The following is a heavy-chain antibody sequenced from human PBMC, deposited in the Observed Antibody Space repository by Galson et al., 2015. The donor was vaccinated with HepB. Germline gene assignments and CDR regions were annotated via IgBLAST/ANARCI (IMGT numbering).Heavy chain of an antibody. CDR2: IYPGDSDT. CDR3: AREGSITMVRGVISPVDAFDI. CDR1: GYSFTSYW. Sequence: QSGAEVKKPGESLKIPCKGSGYSFTSYWIGWVRQMPGKGLEWMGIIYPGDSDTRYSPSFQGQVTISADKSISTAYLQWSSLKASDTAMYYCAREGSITMVRGVISPVDAFDIWGQGTMVTVSS. D-gene: IGHD3-10*01. V-gene: IGHV5-51*01. J-gene: IGHJ3*02.